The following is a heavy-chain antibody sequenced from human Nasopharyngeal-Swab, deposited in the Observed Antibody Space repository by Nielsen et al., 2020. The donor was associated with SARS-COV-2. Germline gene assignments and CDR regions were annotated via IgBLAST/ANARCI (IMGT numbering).Heavy chain of an antibody. CDR2: IYYSGGA. J-gene: IGHJ5*02. CDR3: AKYAHYDFLSGYHLGWFDP. V-gene: IGHV4-59*01. D-gene: IGHD3-3*01. Sequence: WIRQPPGKGLEWIGYIYYSGGANYNLSLKSRVTISVDTSKNQFSLKLNSVAAADTAAYYCAKYAHYDFLSGYHLGWFDPWGQGTLVTVS.